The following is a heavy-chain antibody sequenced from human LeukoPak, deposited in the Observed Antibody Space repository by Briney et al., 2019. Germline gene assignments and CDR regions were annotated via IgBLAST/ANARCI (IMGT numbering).Heavy chain of an antibody. CDR3: ARDQVCSSTSCEYYFDY. CDR2: INPNSGGT. CDR1: GYTFTGYY. Sequence: GASVKVSCKASGYTFTGYYMHWVRQAPGQGLEWMGWINPNSGGTNYAQKFQGRVTMTRDTSISTAYMELSRLRSDDTAVYYCARDQVCSSTSCEYYFDYWGQGTLVTVSS. J-gene: IGHJ4*02. D-gene: IGHD2-2*01. V-gene: IGHV1-2*02.